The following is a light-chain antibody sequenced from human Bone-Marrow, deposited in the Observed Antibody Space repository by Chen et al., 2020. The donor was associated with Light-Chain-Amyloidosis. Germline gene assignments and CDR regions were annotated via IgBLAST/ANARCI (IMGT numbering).Light chain of an antibody. V-gene: IGLV2-23*02. CDR2: EVE. J-gene: IGLJ1*01. Sequence: QSALTQPASVAGSPGQSITISCTGTRSDIGSFNLVSWYQHHPDKAPKLIIYEVEKRPSGVSKRCEGSRAGNTASLTVAGLQADDEAAYYCCSYAGASTYVFGTGTEVTGL. CDR3: CSYAGASTYV. CDR1: RSDIGSFNL.